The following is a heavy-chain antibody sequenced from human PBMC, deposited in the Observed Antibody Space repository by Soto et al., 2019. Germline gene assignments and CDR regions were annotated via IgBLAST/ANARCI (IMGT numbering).Heavy chain of an antibody. D-gene: IGHD5-18*01. CDR1: GGSFSGYY. V-gene: IGHV4-34*01. Sequence: QVQLQQWGAGLLKPSETLSFTCAVYGGSFSGYYWSWIRQPPGKGLEWIGEINHSGSTNYNPSLKSRVTISVDTSKNQFSLKLSSVTAADTAVYYCARRGYSYGPYNWFDPWGQGTLVTVSS. CDR3: ARRGYSYGPYNWFDP. CDR2: INHSGST. J-gene: IGHJ5*02.